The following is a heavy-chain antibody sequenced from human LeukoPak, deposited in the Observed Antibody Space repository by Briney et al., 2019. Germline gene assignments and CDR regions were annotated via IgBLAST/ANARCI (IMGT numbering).Heavy chain of an antibody. V-gene: IGHV3-15*01. CDR3: TTDILPNGGYDSVGAFDI. Sequence: PGGSLRLSCAASGFTFISFGMNWVRQAPGKGLEWVGRIKSKTDGGTTDYAAPVKGRFTISRDDSKNTLYLQMNSLKTEDTAVYYCTTDILPNGGYDSVGAFDIWGQGTMVTVSS. CDR1: GFTFISFG. D-gene: IGHD5-12*01. J-gene: IGHJ3*02. CDR2: IKSKTDGGTT.